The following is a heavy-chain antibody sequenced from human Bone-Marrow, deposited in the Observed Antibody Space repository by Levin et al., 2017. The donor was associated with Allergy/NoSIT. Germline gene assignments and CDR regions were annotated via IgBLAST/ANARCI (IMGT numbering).Heavy chain of an antibody. J-gene: IGHJ5*02. CDR1: GGTFSSYA. CDR2: IIPIFGTA. D-gene: IGHD3-3*01. V-gene: IGHV1-69*13. Sequence: GASVKVSCKASGGTFSSYAISWVRQAPGQGLEWMGGIIPIFGTANYAQKFQGRVTITADESTSTAYMELSSLRSEDTAVYYCARDKDTIFGPNNWFDPWGQGTLVTVSS. CDR3: ARDKDTIFGPNNWFDP.